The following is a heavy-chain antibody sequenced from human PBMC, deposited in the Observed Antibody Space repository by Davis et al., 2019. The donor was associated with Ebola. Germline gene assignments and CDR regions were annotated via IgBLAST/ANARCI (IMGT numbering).Heavy chain of an antibody. Sequence: PGGSLRLSCAASGFTFSSYGMHWVRQAPGKGLEWVAVIWYDGSNKYYADSVKGRFTISRDNSKNTLYPQMNSLRAEDTALYYCAKDISVEIWHLGEFDYWGQGTLVTVSS. CDR2: IWYDGSNK. CDR3: AKDISVEIWHLGEFDY. D-gene: IGHD3-16*01. J-gene: IGHJ4*02. V-gene: IGHV3-30*02. CDR1: GFTFSSYG.